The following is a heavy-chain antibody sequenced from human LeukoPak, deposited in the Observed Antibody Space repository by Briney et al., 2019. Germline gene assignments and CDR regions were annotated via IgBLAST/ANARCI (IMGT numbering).Heavy chain of an antibody. D-gene: IGHD2-15*01. CDR2: IYWADDK. CDR1: GFSLSTSGLG. V-gene: IGHV2-5*02. Sequence: SGPTLVQPTQTLTLTCTFSGFSLSTSGLGGGWIRQPPGKALEWLAIIYWADDKRYTPSLKRRLTITYVTSKTQMALTMTIMDPVDTATYFCAHRRHSDLLDYWGQGTLVTVSS. J-gene: IGHJ4*02. CDR3: AHRRHSDLLDY.